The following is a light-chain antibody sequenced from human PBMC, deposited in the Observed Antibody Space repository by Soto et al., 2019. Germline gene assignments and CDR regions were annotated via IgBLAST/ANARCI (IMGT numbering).Light chain of an antibody. J-gene: IGKJ5*01. CDR1: QSVSSN. CDR2: GAS. V-gene: IGKV3-15*01. CDR3: QQYKNWPHT. Sequence: EIVMTQSPATLSVSPGERATLSCRASQSVSSNLAWYHQKPGQVPRLLIYGASTRATGIPARFSGSGSGTEFTLTIGSLQSEDFAVYYCQQYKNWPHTFGQGTRLEIK.